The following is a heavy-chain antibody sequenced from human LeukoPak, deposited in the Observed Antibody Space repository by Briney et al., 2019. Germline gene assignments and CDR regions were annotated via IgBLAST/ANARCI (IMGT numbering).Heavy chain of an antibody. CDR2: ISSSSSYI. CDR3: ARVPAYCSGGSCYYGDYYMDV. Sequence: PGGSLRLSCAASGFTFSSYSMNWVRQAPGKGLEWVSSISSSSSYIYYADSVKGRFTISRDNAKNSLYLQMNSLRAEDTAVYYCARVPAYCSGGSCYYGDYYMDVWGKGTTVTVSS. D-gene: IGHD2-15*01. CDR1: GFTFSSYS. V-gene: IGHV3-21*01. J-gene: IGHJ6*03.